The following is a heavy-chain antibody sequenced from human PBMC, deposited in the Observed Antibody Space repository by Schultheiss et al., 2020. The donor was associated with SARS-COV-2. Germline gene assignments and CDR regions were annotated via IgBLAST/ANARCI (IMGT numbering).Heavy chain of an antibody. D-gene: IGHD3-10*02. J-gene: IGHJ5*02. V-gene: IGHV3-30*03. CDR2: ISYDGSNK. Sequence: GGSLRLSCAASGFTFSSYGMHWVRQAPGKGLEWVAVISYDGSNKYYADSVKGRFTISRDNSKNTLYLQMNSLRAEDTAVYYCTTRGVYIQGVIITDKRYNWFDPWGQGTLVTVSS. CDR1: GFTFSSYG. CDR3: TTRGVYIQGVIITDKRYNWFDP.